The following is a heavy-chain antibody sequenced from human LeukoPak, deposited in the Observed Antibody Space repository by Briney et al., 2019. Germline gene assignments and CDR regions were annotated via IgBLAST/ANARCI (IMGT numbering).Heavy chain of an antibody. D-gene: IGHD5-24*01. J-gene: IGHJ5*02. CDR1: GASIDNSNYY. V-gene: IGHV4-39*01. CDR3: ARRPSMAASENWFDP. Sequence: PSETLSLTCAVSGASIDNSNYYWGWIRQPPGKDLQWIGNIYYSGSTYYNPSLKSRVTISVDTSKNQFSVKLRSVTDADTAVYYCARRPSMAASENWFDPWGQGTLVTVSS. CDR2: IYYSGST.